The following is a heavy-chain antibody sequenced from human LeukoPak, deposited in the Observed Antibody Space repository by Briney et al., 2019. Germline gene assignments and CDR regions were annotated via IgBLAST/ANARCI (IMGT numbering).Heavy chain of an antibody. J-gene: IGHJ4*02. CDR2: MNPNSGNT. Sequence: EASVKVSCKASGYTFTSYDINWVRQATGQGLEWMGWMNPNSGNTGYAQKFQGRVTMTRNTSISTAYVELSSLRSEDTAVYYCARRSSGYDGYYFDYWGQGTLVTVSS. V-gene: IGHV1-8*01. CDR3: ARRSSGYDGYYFDY. CDR1: GYTFTSYD. D-gene: IGHD5-12*01.